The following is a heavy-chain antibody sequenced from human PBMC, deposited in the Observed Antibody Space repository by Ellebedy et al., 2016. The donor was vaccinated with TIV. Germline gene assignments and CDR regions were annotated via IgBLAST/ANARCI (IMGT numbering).Heavy chain of an antibody. Sequence: ASVKVSXKASGYTFSNFGISWVRQAPGQGLEWMGWISAYNGNTNYAQKLQGRVTMTTDTSTSTVYMELRSLRSDDTAVYYCARGDTAAFDIWGQGTMVTVSS. D-gene: IGHD5-18*01. J-gene: IGHJ3*02. CDR3: ARGDTAAFDI. V-gene: IGHV1-18*01. CDR2: ISAYNGNT. CDR1: GYTFSNFG.